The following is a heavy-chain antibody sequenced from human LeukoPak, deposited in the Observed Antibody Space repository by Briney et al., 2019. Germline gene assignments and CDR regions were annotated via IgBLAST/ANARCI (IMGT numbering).Heavy chain of an antibody. D-gene: IGHD3-10*01. CDR1: GGSISSSSYY. J-gene: IGHJ4*02. V-gene: IGHV4-39*01. Sequence: SETLSLTCTVSGGSISSSSYYWGWIRQPPGRGLEWIGSIYYSGSTYYNPSLKSRVTISVDTSKNQFSLKLSSVTAADTAVYYCASPDVLKVRGVTNVYFDYWGQGTLVTVSS. CDR3: ASPDVLKVRGVTNVYFDY. CDR2: IYYSGST.